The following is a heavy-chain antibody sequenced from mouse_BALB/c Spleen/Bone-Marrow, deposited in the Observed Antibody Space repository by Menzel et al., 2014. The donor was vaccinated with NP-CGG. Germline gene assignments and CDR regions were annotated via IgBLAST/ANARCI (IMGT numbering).Heavy chain of an antibody. Sequence: VQLQQSGAELMKPGASVKISCKATGYTLSRYWIEWVKQRPGHGLEWIGEILPGSGSTNYNEKFKGKAAFTADTSSNTAYMQLSSLTSEDSAVYYCARWGYGSSYVGYFDVWGAGTTVTVSS. CDR3: ARWGYGSSYVGYFDV. V-gene: IGHV1-9*01. CDR1: GYTLSRYW. J-gene: IGHJ1*01. D-gene: IGHD1-1*01. CDR2: ILPGSGST.